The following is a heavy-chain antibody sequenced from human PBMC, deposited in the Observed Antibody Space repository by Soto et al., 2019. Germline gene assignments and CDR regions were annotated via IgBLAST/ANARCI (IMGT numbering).Heavy chain of an antibody. CDR1: GFTFGDYY. J-gene: IGHJ2*01. Sequence: QMQLVESGGDLVKPGGSLRLYCDASGFTFGDYYMSWIRQVPGQGLEWLAFISSRGSYIKCSDSMMGRLTVSKDNGQHSLYIQMNSLRVDDKGAYYCARLRLGVNWYLDLCGRGTIVPVSA. V-gene: IGHV3-11*06. D-gene: IGHD1-26*01. CDR3: ARLRLGVNWYLDL. CDR2: ISSRGSYI.